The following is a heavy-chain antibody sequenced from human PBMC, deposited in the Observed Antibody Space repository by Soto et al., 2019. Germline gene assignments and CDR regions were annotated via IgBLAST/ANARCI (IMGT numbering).Heavy chain of an antibody. V-gene: IGHV1-69*01. CDR2: IIPIFGTA. CDR1: GGTFSSYA. D-gene: IGHD6-19*01. Sequence: QVQLVQSGAEVKKPGSSVKVSCKASGGTFSSYAISWVRQAPGQGLEWMGGIIPIFGTAKYEQKFQGRVTISEDESTSTAYMELISLRSEDTAVYYCARGSKHWLVLVYYYYDMDGWGQGPTVTVSS. J-gene: IGHJ6*02. CDR3: ARGSKHWLVLVYYYYDMDG.